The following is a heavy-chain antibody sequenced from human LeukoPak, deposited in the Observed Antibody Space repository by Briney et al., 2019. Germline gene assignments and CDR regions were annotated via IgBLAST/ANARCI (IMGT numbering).Heavy chain of an antibody. CDR1: GFTFRDYY. CDR3: ARGSSYGYDDNYMDV. CDR2: ISTIGTTV. D-gene: IGHD5-18*01. V-gene: IGHV3-11*04. J-gene: IGHJ6*03. Sequence: GGSLRLSCAASGFTFRDYYMSWIRQAPGKGLEWLSYISTIGTTVDYSDSVLGRFTISRDNAKKSVFLQLDSLRAEDTAVYYCARGSSYGYDDNYMDVWGKGTTVTVSS.